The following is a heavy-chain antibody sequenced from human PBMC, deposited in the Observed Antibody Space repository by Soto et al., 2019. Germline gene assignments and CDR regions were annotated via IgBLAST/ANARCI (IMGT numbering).Heavy chain of an antibody. Sequence: PSQTLSLTCAISGDSVSSDRAAWNWIRQSPSRGLEWLGRTYYRSKWYNDYAVSVKSRITISADTSNNQFSLRLNSVTPEDTPGYYCARAGFLSICSASNWFHPWGKGTLVTVSS. V-gene: IGHV6-1*01. D-gene: IGHD3-3*01. CDR1: GDSVSSDRAA. CDR2: TYYRSKWYN. CDR3: ARAGFLSICSASNWFHP. J-gene: IGHJ5*02.